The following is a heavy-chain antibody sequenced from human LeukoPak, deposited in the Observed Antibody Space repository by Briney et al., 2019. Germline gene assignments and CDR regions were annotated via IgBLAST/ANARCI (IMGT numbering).Heavy chain of an antibody. Sequence: GASVKVSCKASGYTFTSYGINWVRQATGQGPEWMGWMNPNSGNTGYAQKFQGRVTMTRNTSISTAYMGLSSLRSEDTAVYYCARLNPASYYYYYYGMDVWGQGTTVTVSS. CDR1: GYTFTSYG. J-gene: IGHJ6*02. D-gene: IGHD6-6*01. V-gene: IGHV1-8*01. CDR3: ARLNPASYYYYYYGMDV. CDR2: MNPNSGNT.